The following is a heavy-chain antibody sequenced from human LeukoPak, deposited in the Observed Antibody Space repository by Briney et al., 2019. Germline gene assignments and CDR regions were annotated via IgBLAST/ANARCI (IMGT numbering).Heavy chain of an antibody. D-gene: IGHD3-10*01. CDR2: IKQDGSEK. Sequence: GGSLRLSCAASGFTFSSYWMSWVRQAPGKGLEWVANIKQDGSEKYYVDSVKGRFTISRDNAKNSLYLQMNSPRAEDTAVYYCGRITMVRGVITFDYWGQGTLVTVSS. J-gene: IGHJ4*02. CDR1: GFTFSSYW. V-gene: IGHV3-7*02. CDR3: GRITMVRGVITFDY.